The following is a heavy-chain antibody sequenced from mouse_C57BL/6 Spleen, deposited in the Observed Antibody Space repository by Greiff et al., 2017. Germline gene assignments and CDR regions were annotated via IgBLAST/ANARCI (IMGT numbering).Heavy chain of an antibody. Sequence: QVQLQQPGAELVKPGASVKLSCTASGYTFTSYWMYWVKQRPGQSLEWIGVIHPTGGSNNYNEKFKSKSTMTVDKSTSTDYMQMSSLKSEDTAVYYCTRLGNTVVVFDYWGQGTTLTVSS. V-gene: IGHV1-64*01. CDR1: GYTFTSYW. J-gene: IGHJ2*01. D-gene: IGHD1-1*01. CDR2: IHPTGGSN. CDR3: TRLGNTVVVFDY.